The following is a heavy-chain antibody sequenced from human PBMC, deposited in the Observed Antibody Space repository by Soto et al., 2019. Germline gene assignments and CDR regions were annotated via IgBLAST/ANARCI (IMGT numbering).Heavy chain of an antibody. D-gene: IGHD4-4*01. V-gene: IGHV4-59*01. J-gene: IGHJ4*02. CDR3: ARMTTPSYFDY. CDR1: GGSISSYY. CDR2: IYYSGST. Sequence: SETLSLTCTVSGGSISSYYWSWIRQPPGKGLEWIGYIYYSGSTNYNPSLKSRVTISVDTSKNQFSLKPSSVTAADTAVYYCARMTTPSYFDYWGQGTLVTVSS.